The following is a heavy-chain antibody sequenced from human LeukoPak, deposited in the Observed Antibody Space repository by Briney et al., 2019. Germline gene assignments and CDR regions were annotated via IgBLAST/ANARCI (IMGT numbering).Heavy chain of an antibody. CDR3: ATNYYDSSGYFPDFDY. Sequence: GGSLRLFCAASGFTFSSYAMNWVRQAPVKGLEWVSGISGSGRDTYYADSVKGRFTTSRDNSKNTLYLQMNSLRADDTAVYYCATNYYDSSGYFPDFDYWGQGALVSVSS. CDR1: GFTFSSYA. CDR2: ISGSGRDT. V-gene: IGHV3-23*01. J-gene: IGHJ4*02. D-gene: IGHD3-22*01.